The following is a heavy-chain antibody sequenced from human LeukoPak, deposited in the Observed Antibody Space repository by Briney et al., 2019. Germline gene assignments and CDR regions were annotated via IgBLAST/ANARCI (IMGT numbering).Heavy chain of an antibody. Sequence: GSLRLSCAVSGFRFSSQWMTWVRQAPGTGLEWVATINSDGSAKHHVDSVKGRFTISRDNAKNLVYLQMSILRAEDTAVYYCADLGTSDCGQGTLVTVSS. CDR1: GFRFSSQW. CDR3: ADLGTSD. V-gene: IGHV3-7*02. CDR2: INSDGSAK. D-gene: IGHD1-7*01. J-gene: IGHJ4*02.